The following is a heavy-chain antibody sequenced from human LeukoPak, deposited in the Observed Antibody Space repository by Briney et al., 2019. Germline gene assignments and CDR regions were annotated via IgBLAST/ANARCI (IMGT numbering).Heavy chain of an antibody. V-gene: IGHV3-48*04. CDR1: GFTFSSYS. CDR3: ARDRGVVVAAMGYYFDY. Sequence: GGSLRLSCAASGFTFSSYSMSWIRQAPGKGLEWISYITNNDNTKYYADSVKGRFTISRDNAKNSLYLQMNSLRAEDTAVYYCARDRGVVVAAMGYYFDYWGQGTLVTVSS. CDR2: ITNNDNTK. D-gene: IGHD2-15*01. J-gene: IGHJ4*02.